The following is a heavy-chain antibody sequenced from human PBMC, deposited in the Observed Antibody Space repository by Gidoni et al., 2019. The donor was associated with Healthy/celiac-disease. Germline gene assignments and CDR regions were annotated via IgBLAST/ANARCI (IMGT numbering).Heavy chain of an antibody. V-gene: IGHV3-15*01. CDR2: IKSKTEGGTT. Sequence: EVQLVESGGGLVKPGGSLRLSCAASGFTFSNAGMSWVRQAPRKGLGGVGRIKSKTEGGTTDYAAPVKGRFTISRDDSKNTLYLQMNSLKTEDTAVYYCTTRGPNDYGDYEPLDYWGQGTLVTVSS. D-gene: IGHD4-17*01. CDR1: GFTFSNAG. J-gene: IGHJ4*02. CDR3: TTRGPNDYGDYEPLDY.